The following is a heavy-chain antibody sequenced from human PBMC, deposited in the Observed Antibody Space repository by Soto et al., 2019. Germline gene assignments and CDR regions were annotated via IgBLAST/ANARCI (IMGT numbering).Heavy chain of an antibody. D-gene: IGHD2-21*02. J-gene: IGHJ5*02. CDR3: ARVGRSYCGGDCYFSRTNWFDP. CDR2: INHGGST. CDR1: GGSFSGYY. V-gene: IGHV4-34*01. Sequence: SETLSLTCAVYGGSFSGYYWSWIRQPPGKGLEWIGEINHGGSTNYNPSLKSRVTISVDTSKNQFSLKLSSVTAADTAVYYCARVGRSYCGGDCYFSRTNWFDPWGQGTLVTVSS.